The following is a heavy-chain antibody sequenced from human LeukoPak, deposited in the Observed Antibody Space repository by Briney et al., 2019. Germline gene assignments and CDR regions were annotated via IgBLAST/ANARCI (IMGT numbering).Heavy chain of an antibody. CDR1: GGSISNYY. Sequence: PSETLSLTCTVSGGSISNYYWNWIRQPPGKGLEWIGYIYYTGSTNYNPSLKSRVTMSVDTSKNQFSLKLSSVTAADTAVYYCASIIVAFDIWGQGTMVTVSS. CDR2: IYYTGST. V-gene: IGHV4-59*08. CDR3: ASIIVAFDI. J-gene: IGHJ3*02. D-gene: IGHD3-22*01.